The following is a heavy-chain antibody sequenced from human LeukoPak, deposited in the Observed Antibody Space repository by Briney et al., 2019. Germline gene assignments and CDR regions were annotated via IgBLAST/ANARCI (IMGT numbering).Heavy chain of an antibody. D-gene: IGHD2-21*02. CDR2: IIPIFGTA. CDR1: GGTFSSYA. J-gene: IGHJ6*02. V-gene: IGHV1-69*05. CDR3: ASGRAVVTPYYYYGMDV. Sequence: SVKLSCKASGGTFSSYAISWVRQAPGQGLEWMGGIIPIFGTANYAQKFQGRVTITTDESTSTAYMELRSLRSDDTAVYYCASGRAVVTPYYYYGMDVWGQGTTVTVSS.